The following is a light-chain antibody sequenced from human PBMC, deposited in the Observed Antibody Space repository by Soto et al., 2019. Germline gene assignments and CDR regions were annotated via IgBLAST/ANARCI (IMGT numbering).Light chain of an antibody. V-gene: IGKV1-9*01. Sequence: DIPLTQSPSFLSASVGDRVTITCWASQGISSYLAWYQQKPGKAPKLLIYAASTLQSGVPSRFSGSGSGTEFTLTISSLQPEDFATYYCQQLNSYPLTFGQGTKLEIK. J-gene: IGKJ2*01. CDR3: QQLNSYPLT. CDR1: QGISSY. CDR2: AAS.